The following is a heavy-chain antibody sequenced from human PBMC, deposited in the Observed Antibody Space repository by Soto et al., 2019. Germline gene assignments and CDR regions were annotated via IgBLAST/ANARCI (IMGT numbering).Heavy chain of an antibody. D-gene: IGHD3-16*01. CDR1: GGSISSYY. Sequence: NPSXTLSLTCTVSGGSISSYYCSWIRQPPGKGLEWIGYIYYSGTTNYNPSLKSRVTMSMDASKNEFFLRMDSVTAADTAVYYCGRDPRGGTYWGQGTLVTVSS. J-gene: IGHJ4*02. CDR3: GRDPRGGTY. CDR2: IYYSGTT. V-gene: IGHV4-59*01.